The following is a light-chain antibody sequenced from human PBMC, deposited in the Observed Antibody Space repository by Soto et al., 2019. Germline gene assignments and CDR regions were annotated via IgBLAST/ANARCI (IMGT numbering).Light chain of an antibody. CDR1: SSDVGGYNY. V-gene: IGLV2-14*01. J-gene: IGLJ1*01. Sequence: QSALTQPASVSGSPGQSITISCTGTSSDVGGYNYVSWYQQHPGKAPKLMIYEVSNRPSGVSNRFSGPKSGHTASLTISGLQSEDEADYFCTSYTSSTTLDVFGTGTKVTV. CDR2: EVS. CDR3: TSYTSSTTLDV.